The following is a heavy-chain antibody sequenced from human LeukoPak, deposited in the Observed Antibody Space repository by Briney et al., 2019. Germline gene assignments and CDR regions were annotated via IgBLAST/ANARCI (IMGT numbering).Heavy chain of an antibody. CDR3: ARARSYSGRFDY. J-gene: IGHJ4*02. CDR1: GGSFSGYY. D-gene: IGHD1-26*01. Sequence: SETLSLTCAVYGGSFSGYYWSWIRQPPGKGLEWIGEINHSGSTNYNPSLKSRVTISVETSKKQFSLTLSSVTAPDTAVYSCARARSYSGRFDYWGQGTLVTVSS. V-gene: IGHV4-34*01. CDR2: INHSGST.